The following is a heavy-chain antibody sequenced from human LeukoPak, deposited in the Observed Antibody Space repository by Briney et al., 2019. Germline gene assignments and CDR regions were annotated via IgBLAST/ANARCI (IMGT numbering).Heavy chain of an antibody. V-gene: IGHV5-51*01. CDR3: ARPPKSSSDAFDI. Sequence: GESLRISRKGSGYSFTSYWIGWVRQMPGKGLGWMGIIYPGDSDTRYSPSFQGQVTISADKSISTAYLQWSSLKASDTAMYYCARPPKSSSDAFDIWGQGTMVTVSS. D-gene: IGHD6-6*01. CDR2: IYPGDSDT. CDR1: GYSFTSYW. J-gene: IGHJ3*02.